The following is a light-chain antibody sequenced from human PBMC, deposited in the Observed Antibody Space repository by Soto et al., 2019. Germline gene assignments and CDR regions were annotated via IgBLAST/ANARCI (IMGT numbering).Light chain of an antibody. J-gene: IGLJ1*01. CDR1: SSDVGGYNY. V-gene: IGLV2-14*01. CDR2: DVS. Sequence: QSVLTQPASVSGSPGQSITISCTGTSSDVGGYNYVSWHQQHPGKVPKLMIYDVSYRPSGVSNRFSGSKSGNTASLTISGLQDEDEADYYCSSYTTSSTYVFGTGTKVTVL. CDR3: SSYTTSSTYV.